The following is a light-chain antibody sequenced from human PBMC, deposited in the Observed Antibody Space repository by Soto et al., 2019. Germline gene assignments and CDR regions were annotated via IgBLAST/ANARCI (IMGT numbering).Light chain of an antibody. CDR2: GAS. V-gene: IGKV3-15*01. J-gene: IGKJ2*01. CDR1: QSVSSN. CDR3: QQYNNWPPKNT. Sequence: EIVMTQSPATLSVSPGERATLSCRASQSVSSNLAWYQQKPGQAPRLLIYGASTRATGIPARFSGSGSGTEFTLTISSLQSEDFAVYDCQQYNNWPPKNTFGQGTKLEIK.